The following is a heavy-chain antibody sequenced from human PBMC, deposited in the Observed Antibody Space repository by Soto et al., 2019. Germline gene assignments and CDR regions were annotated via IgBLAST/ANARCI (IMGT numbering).Heavy chain of an antibody. J-gene: IGHJ4*02. CDR1: GYTFPNHW. D-gene: IGHD3-22*01. V-gene: IGHV5-10-1*01. CDR2: IDPSDSYT. Sequence: GESLKISCKGFGYTFPNHWINWVRLVPGKGLEWMGRIDPSDSYTNYSPSFQGHVTISADKSISTAYLQWSSLKASDTAMYYCARQIYDSDTGPNFQYYFDSWGQGTPVTVSS. CDR3: ARQIYDSDTGPNFQYYFDS.